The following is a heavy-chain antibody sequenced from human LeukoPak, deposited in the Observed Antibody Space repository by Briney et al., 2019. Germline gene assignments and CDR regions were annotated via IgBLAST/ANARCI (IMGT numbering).Heavy chain of an antibody. V-gene: IGHV4-39*01. CDR1: GGSISSYY. Sequence: SETLSLTCTVSGGSISSYYWGWIRQPPGKGLEWIGSIYYSGSTYYNPSLKSRVTISVDTSKNQFSLKLSSVTAADTAVYYCARNPTAMVMYNWFDPWGQGTLVTVSS. J-gene: IGHJ5*02. D-gene: IGHD5-18*01. CDR3: ARNPTAMVMYNWFDP. CDR2: IYYSGST.